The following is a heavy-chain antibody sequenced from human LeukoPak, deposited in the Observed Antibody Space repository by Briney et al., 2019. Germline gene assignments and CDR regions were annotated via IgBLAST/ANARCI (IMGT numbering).Heavy chain of an antibody. CDR3: ARDPSAVTSYFDY. CDR1: GFTLSRYA. Sequence: PGGSLRLSCAASGFTLSRYAMHWVRQAPGKGLEWVAAIWYDGSKKYHADSVKGRFTISRDNSKNTLYLQMNSLGAEDTAVYYCARDPSAVTSYFDYWGQGAVVTVSS. J-gene: IGHJ4*02. V-gene: IGHV3-33*08. D-gene: IGHD4-17*01. CDR2: IWYDGSKK.